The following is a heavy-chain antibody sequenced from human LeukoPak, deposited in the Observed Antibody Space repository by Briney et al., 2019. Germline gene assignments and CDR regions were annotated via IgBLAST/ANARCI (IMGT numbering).Heavy chain of an antibody. V-gene: IGHV4-39*01. CDR3: ARSTYYYDTSSLRRRFDP. J-gene: IGHJ5*02. CDR1: GGSISSSTYY. CDR2: IYYSGST. D-gene: IGHD3-22*01. Sequence: NPSETLSLTCTVSGGSISSSTYYWDWIRQPPGKGLEWIGTIYYSGSTKYNPSLKSRVTISVDTSKNQFFLRLNTVTAADTAVYYCARSTYYYDTSSLRRRFDPLRQGSLVTVCS.